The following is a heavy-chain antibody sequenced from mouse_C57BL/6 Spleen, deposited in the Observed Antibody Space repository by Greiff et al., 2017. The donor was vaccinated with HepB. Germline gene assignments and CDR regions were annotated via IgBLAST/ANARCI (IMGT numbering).Heavy chain of an antibody. CDR2: IDPSDSET. Sequence: VQLQQPGAELVRPGSSVKLSCKASGYTFTSYWMHWVKQRPIQGLEWIGNIDPSDSETHYNQKFKDKATLTVDKSSSTAYMQLSSLTSEDSAVYYCARGDDGYYAFAYWGQGTLVTVSA. D-gene: IGHD2-3*01. CDR1: GYTFTSYW. CDR3: ARGDDGYYAFAY. V-gene: IGHV1-52*01. J-gene: IGHJ3*01.